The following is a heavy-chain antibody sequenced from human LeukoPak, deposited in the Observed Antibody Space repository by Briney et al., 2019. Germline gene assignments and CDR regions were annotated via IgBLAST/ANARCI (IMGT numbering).Heavy chain of an antibody. V-gene: IGHV3-23*01. J-gene: IGHJ4*02. D-gene: IGHD6-19*01. CDR3: AKAGIAVAGTHFDY. Sequence: GGSLRLSCAASGFTSSSYAMSWVRQAPGKGLEWVSAISVSGGSTYYADSVKGRFTISRDNSKNTLYLQMNSLRAEDTAVYYCAKAGIAVAGTHFDYWGQGTLVTVSS. CDR1: GFTSSSYA. CDR2: ISVSGGST.